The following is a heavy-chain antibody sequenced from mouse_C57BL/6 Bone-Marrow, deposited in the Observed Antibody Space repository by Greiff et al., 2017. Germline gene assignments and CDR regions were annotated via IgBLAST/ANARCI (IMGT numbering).Heavy chain of an antibody. CDR3: TTDGNYDAMDY. V-gene: IGHV14-4*01. CDR2: IDPENGDT. Sequence: EVQLQQSGAELVRPGASVKLSCTASGFNIKDDYMHWVKQRPEQGLEWIGWIDPENGDTEYASKFQGKAPITADTSSNTAYLQLSSLTSEDTAVYYCTTDGNYDAMDYWGQGTSVTVSS. CDR1: GFNIKDDY. J-gene: IGHJ4*01. D-gene: IGHD2-1*01.